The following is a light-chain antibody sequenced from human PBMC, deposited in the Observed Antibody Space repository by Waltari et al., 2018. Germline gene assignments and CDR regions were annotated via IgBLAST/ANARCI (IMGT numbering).Light chain of an antibody. Sequence: DIVMTQSPDSLPVSLCERATINCTSRPSVLYRSIKKHYLAWYQQTPGQPSKLLIYWACTRGSGVPDRFSGSGSGTDFTLTISSLQAEDVAVYYCQQYYTTPWTCGQGTQVEIK. CDR2: WAC. CDR1: PSVLYRSIKKHY. CDR3: QQYYTTPWT. J-gene: IGKJ1*01. V-gene: IGKV4-1*01.